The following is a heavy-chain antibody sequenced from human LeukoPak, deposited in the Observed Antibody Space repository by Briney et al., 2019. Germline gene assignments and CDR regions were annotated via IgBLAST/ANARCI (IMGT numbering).Heavy chain of an antibody. D-gene: IGHD6-13*01. CDR3: ARGVSYSSSWSGWFDP. CDR2: INPSGGST. Sequence: ASVKVSCKASGYTFTSYYMHWVRQAPGQGLEWMGIINPSGGSTSYAQKFQGRVTMTRDTSTSTAYMELSSLRSEDTAVYYCARGVSYSSSWSGWFDPWGQGTLVTVSS. V-gene: IGHV1-46*01. CDR1: GYTFTSYY. J-gene: IGHJ5*02.